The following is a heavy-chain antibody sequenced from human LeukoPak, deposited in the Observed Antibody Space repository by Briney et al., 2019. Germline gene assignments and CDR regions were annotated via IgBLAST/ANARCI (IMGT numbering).Heavy chain of an antibody. V-gene: IGHV3-21*01. CDR2: ISSGSSYI. CDR3: AREFFVREGGTTVLDY. D-gene: IGHD1-26*01. CDR1: GFTFSSTS. J-gene: IGHJ4*02. Sequence: PGGSLRLSCAASGFTFSSTSMNWVRQAPGKGLEWVSSISSGSSYIFYADSVKGRFTISRDNAKNSLYLQMNSLRAEDTAVYYCAREFFVREGGTTVLDYWGQGTLVTVSS.